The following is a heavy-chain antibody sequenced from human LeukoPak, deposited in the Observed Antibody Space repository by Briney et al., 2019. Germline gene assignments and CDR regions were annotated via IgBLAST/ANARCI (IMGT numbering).Heavy chain of an antibody. J-gene: IGHJ4*02. Sequence: GGSLRLSCAASGFTFSSYWMSWVRQAPGKGLEWVANIKEDGSEKYYVDSVKGRFTISRVNAKNLLYLQVNSLRAEDTAVYYCARVGGWLQVYFDYWGQGTLVTVSS. V-gene: IGHV3-7*03. CDR3: ARVGGWLQVYFDY. CDR2: IKEDGSEK. D-gene: IGHD6-19*01. CDR1: GFTFSSYW.